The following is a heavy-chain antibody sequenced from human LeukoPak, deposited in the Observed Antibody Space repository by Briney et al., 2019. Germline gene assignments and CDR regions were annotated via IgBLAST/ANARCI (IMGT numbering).Heavy chain of an antibody. Sequence: ASVKDSCKASGYTFTSYDINWVRQATGQGLEWMGWMNPNSGNTGYAQKFQGRVTMTRNTSISTAYMELNSLRAEDTAVYYCARVVPPTDYGSGSYFWDPYYFDYWGQGTLVTVSS. D-gene: IGHD3-10*01. V-gene: IGHV1-8*01. CDR1: GYTFTSYD. J-gene: IGHJ4*02. CDR3: ARVVPPTDYGSGSYFWDPYYFDY. CDR2: MNPNSGNT.